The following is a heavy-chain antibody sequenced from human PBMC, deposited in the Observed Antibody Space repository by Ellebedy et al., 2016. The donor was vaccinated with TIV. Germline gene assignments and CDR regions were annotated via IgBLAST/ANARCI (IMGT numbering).Heavy chain of an antibody. V-gene: IGHV3-48*02. D-gene: IGHD3-9*01. CDR3: ARDFDWNFDY. CDR2: IGSTGTPI. J-gene: IGHJ4*02. Sequence: GESLKISCAASGFTFGSYSMNWVRQAPGKGLEWLSYIGSTGTPILYADSVKGRFTTSRDNAENSLYLQMNSLTDEDTAVYYCARDFDWNFDYWGQGTLVTVSS. CDR1: GFTFGSYS.